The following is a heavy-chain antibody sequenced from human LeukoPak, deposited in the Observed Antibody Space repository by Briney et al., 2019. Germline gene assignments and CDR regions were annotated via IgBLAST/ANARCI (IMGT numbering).Heavy chain of an antibody. CDR1: GGSISSYY. V-gene: IGHV4-59*08. J-gene: IGHJ6*03. CDR3: ARCIYSSGWLDYYYYYMDV. CDR2: IYYSGST. Sequence: SETLSLTCTVSGGSISSYYWSWIRQPPGKGLEWIGYIYYSGSTNYNPSLKSRVTISVDTSKNQFSLKLSSVTAADTAVYYCARCIYSSGWLDYYYYYMDVWGKGTTVTISS. D-gene: IGHD6-19*01.